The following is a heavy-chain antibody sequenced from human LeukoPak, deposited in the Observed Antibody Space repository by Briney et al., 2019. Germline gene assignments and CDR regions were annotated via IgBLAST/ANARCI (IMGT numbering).Heavy chain of an antibody. CDR2: ISAYNGNT. D-gene: IGHD5-18*01. CDR3: ARADGGYSYDDY. CDR1: GYTLTSYG. J-gene: IGHJ4*02. V-gene: IGHV1-18*01. Sequence: ASVKVSCKASGYTLTSYGISWVRQAPGQGLEWMGWISAYNGNTNYAQKLQGRVTMTTDTSTSTAYMELGSLRSDDTAVYYCARADGGYSYDDYWGQGTLVTVSS.